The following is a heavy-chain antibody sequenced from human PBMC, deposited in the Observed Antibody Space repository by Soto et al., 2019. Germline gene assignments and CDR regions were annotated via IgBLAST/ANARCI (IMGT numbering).Heavy chain of an antibody. J-gene: IGHJ6*02. CDR2: IWYDGSNK. V-gene: IGHV3-33*01. D-gene: IGHD3-10*01. Sequence: QVQLVESGGGVVQPGRSLRLSCAASGFTFSSYGMHWVRQAQGKGLERVAVIWYDGSNKYYADSVKGRFTISRDNSKNTLYLQMTSLRAEDTAVYYGASLYGSGSDYYYYGMDVWCQGTTVTVSS. CDR1: GFTFSSYG. CDR3: ASLYGSGSDYYYYGMDV.